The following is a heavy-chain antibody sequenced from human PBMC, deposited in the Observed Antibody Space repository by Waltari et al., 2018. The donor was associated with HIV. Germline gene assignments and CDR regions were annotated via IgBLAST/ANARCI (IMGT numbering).Heavy chain of an antibody. J-gene: IGHJ5*02. Sequence: ESGGRLIQPGGSLGLSCVASNFTISDRPVTWVRQAPGWPLEWVGVIYPDDTTHYAGSVRGRFSISRVRSRTSVLLLMNGLFADDTATYYCAAGVRYYDPWGQGTRVTVSS. CDR3: AAGVRYYDP. CDR2: IYPDDTT. CDR1: NFTISDRP. D-gene: IGHD3-10*01. V-gene: IGHV3-53*01.